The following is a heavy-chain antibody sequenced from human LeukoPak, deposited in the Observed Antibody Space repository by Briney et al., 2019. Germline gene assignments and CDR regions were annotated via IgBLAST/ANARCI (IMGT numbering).Heavy chain of an antibody. V-gene: IGHV3-21*01. J-gene: IGHJ4*02. CDR1: GFTFSNYN. Sequence: GGSPRLSCAGSGFTFSNYNMNWVRQAPGKGLEWVSSISSSSSYIYYADSVKGRFTISRDNAKNSLYLQMNSLRAEDTAVYYCARDLSGYGNGRWDFDYWGQGTLVTVSS. CDR2: ISSSSSYI. D-gene: IGHD5-12*01. CDR3: ARDLSGYGNGRWDFDY.